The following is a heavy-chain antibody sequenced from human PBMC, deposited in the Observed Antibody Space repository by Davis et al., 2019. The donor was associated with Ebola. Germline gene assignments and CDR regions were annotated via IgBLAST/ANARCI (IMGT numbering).Heavy chain of an antibody. V-gene: IGHV3-30*02. CDR1: GFTFSSYG. CDR2: IRYDGSNK. Sequence: GGSLRLSCAASGFTFSSYGMHWVRQAPGKGLEWVAFIRYDGSNKYYADSVKGRSTISRDNSKNTLYLQMNSLRAEDTAVYYCAKEYSSSSEALDYWGQGTLVTVSS. CDR3: AKEYSSSSEALDY. D-gene: IGHD6-6*01. J-gene: IGHJ4*02.